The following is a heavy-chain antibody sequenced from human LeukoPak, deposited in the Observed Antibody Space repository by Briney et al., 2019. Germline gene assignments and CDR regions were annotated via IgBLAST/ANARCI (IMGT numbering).Heavy chain of an antibody. CDR3: ARVKTAMVDDAFDI. J-gene: IGHJ3*02. Sequence: TGGSLRLSCAASGFTVSSNYMSWVRQAPGKGLEWVSVIYSGGSTYYADSMKGRFTISRDNSKNTLYLQMNSLRAEDTAVYYCARVKTAMVDDAFDIWGQGTMVTVSS. D-gene: IGHD5-18*01. CDR1: GFTVSSNY. V-gene: IGHV3-53*01. CDR2: IYSGGST.